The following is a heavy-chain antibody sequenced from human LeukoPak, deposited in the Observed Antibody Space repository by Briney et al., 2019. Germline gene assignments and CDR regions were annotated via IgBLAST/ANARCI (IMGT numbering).Heavy chain of an antibody. Sequence: GGSLRLSCAASGFTFSTHSMNWVRQAPGKGLEWVSSITSTSYISYADSVKGRFTISRDNAKNSLYLQMFSLRAEDTAVYYCATEAAFDIWGQGTMVTVSS. J-gene: IGHJ3*02. V-gene: IGHV3-21*01. CDR3: ATEAAFDI. CDR1: GFTFSTHS. CDR2: ITSTSYI.